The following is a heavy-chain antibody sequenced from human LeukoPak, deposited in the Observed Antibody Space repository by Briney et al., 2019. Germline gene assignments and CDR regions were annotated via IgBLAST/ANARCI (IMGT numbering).Heavy chain of an antibody. CDR1: GFTFSSYA. CDR2: ISGSGGST. V-gene: IGHV3-23*01. J-gene: IGHJ4*02. CDR3: AKVLYVVVVAAIGWDGPQGFDY. D-gene: IGHD2-15*01. Sequence: GGSLRLSCAASGFTFSSYAMSWVRQAPGKGLEWVSAISGSGGSTYYADSVKGRFTISRDNSKNTLYLQMNSLRAEDTAVYYCAKVLYVVVVAAIGWDGPQGFDYWGQGTLVTVSS.